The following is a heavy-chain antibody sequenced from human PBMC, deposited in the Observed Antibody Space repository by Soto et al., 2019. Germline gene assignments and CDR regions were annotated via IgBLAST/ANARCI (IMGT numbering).Heavy chain of an antibody. CDR3: AKGYNTFKLSFDY. CDR2: ICGSGAST. D-gene: IGHD1-1*01. V-gene: IGHV3-23*01. Sequence: PGGSLRLSCAASGITFSSYGMHWVRQAPGKGLEWVAPICGSGASTYYADSVKGRFTISRDNSKNTLYLQMSSLRAEDTAIYYCAKGYNTFKLSFDYWGQGTMVTVSS. J-gene: IGHJ4*02. CDR1: GITFSSYG.